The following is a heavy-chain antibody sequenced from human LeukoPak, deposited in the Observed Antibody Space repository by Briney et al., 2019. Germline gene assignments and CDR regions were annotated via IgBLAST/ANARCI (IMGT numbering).Heavy chain of an antibody. V-gene: IGHV5-51*01. Sequence: LLICCKASGYSFTSYWICCRRPLPGKLLEWMGIVYPGDSATRYSASFQGQVTISGDKSISTAYLQWSSLKASDTAMYYCARLGYSSSNFDYWGEGTLVTVSS. D-gene: IGHD6-6*01. CDR2: VYPGDSAT. CDR1: GYSFTSYW. CDR3: ARLGYSSSNFDY. J-gene: IGHJ4*02.